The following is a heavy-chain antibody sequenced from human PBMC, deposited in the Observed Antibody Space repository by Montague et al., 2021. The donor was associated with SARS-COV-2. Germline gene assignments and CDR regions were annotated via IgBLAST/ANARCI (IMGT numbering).Heavy chain of an antibody. Sequence: TLSLTCTVSGDSINSGSYYWSWIRQPAGKGLEWIGRIYTSGRTNYNPSLRSRINMSLDTSKSRFSLNLTSVTAADMAVYYCAGPDWLKHWGQGALVTVSS. V-gene: IGHV4-61*02. CDR3: AGPDWLKH. D-gene: IGHD3-9*01. CDR1: GDSINSGSYY. CDR2: IYTSGRT. J-gene: IGHJ1*01.